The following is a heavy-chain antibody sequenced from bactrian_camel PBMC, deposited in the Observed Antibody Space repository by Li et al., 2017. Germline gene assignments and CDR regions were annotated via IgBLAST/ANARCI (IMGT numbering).Heavy chain of an antibody. Sequence: QLVESGGGSVQTGGSLRLSCASSGLTYARYCMAWFRQAPGKERERVAHIYIGGSTTYYADSVKGRFTISQDTTKNTLYLQMNNLKTEDTALYTCAAGCDGWGKTYWGQGTQVTVS. CDR2: IYIGGSTT. V-gene: IGHV3S1*01. CDR3: AAGCDGWGKTY. D-gene: IGHD5*01. CDR1: GLTYARYC. J-gene: IGHJ4*01.